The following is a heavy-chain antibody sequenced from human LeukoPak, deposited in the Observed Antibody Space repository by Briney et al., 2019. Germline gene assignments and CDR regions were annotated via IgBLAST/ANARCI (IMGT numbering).Heavy chain of an antibody. CDR3: ARDGPPEYQLLQRHAFDI. CDR1: GFTFSTYA. CDR2: ISYDGSNK. J-gene: IGHJ3*02. V-gene: IGHV3-30-3*01. D-gene: IGHD2-2*01. Sequence: GGSLRLSCAASGFTFSTYAVHWVRQAPGKGLEWVAIISYDGSNKYYADSVKGRFTISRDNSKNTLYLQMNSLRGEDTAVYYCARDGPPEYQLLQRHAFDIWGQGTMVTVSS.